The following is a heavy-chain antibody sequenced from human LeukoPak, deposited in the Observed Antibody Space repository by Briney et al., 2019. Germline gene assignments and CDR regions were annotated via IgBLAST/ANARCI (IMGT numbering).Heavy chain of an antibody. V-gene: IGHV1-2*02. J-gene: IGHJ6*03. CDR1: GYTFTGYY. CDR2: INPNSGGT. D-gene: IGHD3-10*01. Sequence: ASVKVSCKASGYTFTGYYMHWVRQTPGQGLEWMGWINPNSGGTNYAQKFQGRVTMTRDTSISTAYMELSRLRSDDTAVYYCARGPRITMVRGGQWYYYMDVWGKGTTVTISS. CDR3: ARGPRITMVRGGQWYYYMDV.